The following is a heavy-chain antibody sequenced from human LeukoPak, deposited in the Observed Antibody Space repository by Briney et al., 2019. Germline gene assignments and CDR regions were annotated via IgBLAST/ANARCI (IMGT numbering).Heavy chain of an antibody. V-gene: IGHV1-2*02. CDR1: GYTFTGYY. Sequence: ASVRVSCKASGYTFTGYYMHWVRQAPGQGFEWMGWINPNSGGTNYAQKFQGRVTMTRDTSISTAYMELSRLRSDDTAVYYCARDIVATTGYYYYYGMDVWGQGTTVTVSS. D-gene: IGHD5-12*01. CDR3: ARDIVATTGYYYYYGMDV. CDR2: INPNSGGT. J-gene: IGHJ6*02.